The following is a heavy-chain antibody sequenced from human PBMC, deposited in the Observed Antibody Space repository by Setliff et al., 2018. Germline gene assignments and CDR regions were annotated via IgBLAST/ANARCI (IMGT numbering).Heavy chain of an antibody. V-gene: IGHV4-34*01. D-gene: IGHD1-7*01. CDR3: ARGPNWDYEGAWDY. J-gene: IGHJ4*02. Sequence: SETLSLTCAVYGGSFSGYYWSWIRQPPGKGLEWIGEINHSGSTNYNPSLKSRVTISVDTSKNQFSLKLSSVTAADTAVYYCARGPNWDYEGAWDYWGQGTLVTVSS. CDR1: GGSFSGYY. CDR2: INHSGST.